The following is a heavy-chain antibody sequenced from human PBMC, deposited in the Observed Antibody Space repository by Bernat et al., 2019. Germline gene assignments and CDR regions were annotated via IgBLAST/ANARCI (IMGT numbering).Heavy chain of an antibody. J-gene: IGHJ4*02. CDR3: AKDGNRWRQLWSYFDY. V-gene: IGHV3-23*04. Sequence: EVQLVESGGGLVQPGGSLRLSCAASGFTFSSYAMSWVRQAPGKGLEWVSAISGSGGSTYYADSVKGRFTISRDHSKNTLYLQMNSLRAEDTAVYYCAKDGNRWRQLWSYFDYWGQGTLVTVSS. CDR1: GFTFSSYA. D-gene: IGHD5-18*01. CDR2: ISGSGGST.